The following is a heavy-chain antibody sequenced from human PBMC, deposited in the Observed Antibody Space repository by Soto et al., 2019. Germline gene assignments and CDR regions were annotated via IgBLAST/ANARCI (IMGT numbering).Heavy chain of an antibody. CDR3: VRSLRAQRWLESNY. J-gene: IGHJ4*02. D-gene: IGHD6-19*01. CDR1: GYTFTNYV. V-gene: IGHV1-3*01. Sequence: ASVKVSCKASGYTFTNYVMHWVRQAPGQRLEWMGWINVGNDNTKYSQNFQGRVTITRDTSASTAYMELSSLRSEDTAVYYCVRSLRAQRWLESNYGGKGTVVAVS. CDR2: INVGNDNT.